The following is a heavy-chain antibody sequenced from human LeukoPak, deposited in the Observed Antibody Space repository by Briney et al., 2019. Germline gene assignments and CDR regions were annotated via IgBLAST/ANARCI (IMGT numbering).Heavy chain of an antibody. Sequence: GGSLRLSCAASGFTVSSNYMSWVRQAPGKGLEWVSAISGSGGSTYYADSVKGRFTISGDNSKNTLYLQMNSLRAEDTAIYYCAKSLSGSYDYWGQGTLVTVSS. CDR1: GFTVSSNY. CDR2: ISGSGGST. D-gene: IGHD1-26*01. CDR3: AKSLSGSYDY. V-gene: IGHV3-23*01. J-gene: IGHJ4*02.